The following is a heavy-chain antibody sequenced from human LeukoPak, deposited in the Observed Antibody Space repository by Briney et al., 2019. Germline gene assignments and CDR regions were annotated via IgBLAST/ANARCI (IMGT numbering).Heavy chain of an antibody. D-gene: IGHD6-13*01. V-gene: IGHV3-74*01. Sequence: GGSLRLSCAASGFTFSGYSMSWVRQAPGKGLVWVSRINSDGSSTSYADSVKGRFTISRDNAKNTLYLQMNSLRAEDTAVYYCARVGPSSSLDYWGQGTLVTVSS. J-gene: IGHJ4*02. CDR1: GFTFSGYS. CDR2: INSDGSST. CDR3: ARVGPSSSLDY.